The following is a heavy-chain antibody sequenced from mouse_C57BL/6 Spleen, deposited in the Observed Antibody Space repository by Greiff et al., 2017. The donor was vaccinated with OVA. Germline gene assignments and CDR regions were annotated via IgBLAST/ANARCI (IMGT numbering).Heavy chain of an antibody. CDR3: TRERITTGFDY. CDR2: IDPETGGT. Sequence: VKLQESGSELVRPGASVTLSCKASGYTFTDYEMHWVKQTPVHGLEWIGAIDPETGGTAYNQKFKGKAILTADKSSSTAYMELRSLTSEDSAVYYCTRERITTGFDYWGQGTTLTVSS. J-gene: IGHJ2*01. CDR1: GYTFTDYE. D-gene: IGHD1-1*01. V-gene: IGHV1-15*01.